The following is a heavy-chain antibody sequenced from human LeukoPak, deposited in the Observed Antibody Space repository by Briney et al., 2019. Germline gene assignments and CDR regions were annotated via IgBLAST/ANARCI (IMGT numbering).Heavy chain of an antibody. V-gene: IGHV1-18*01. J-gene: IGHJ4*02. CDR3: ERGEGIFDY. D-gene: IGHD3-16*01. CDR2: ISAYNGNT. CDR1: GYTFTSCG. Sequence: GASVNVSGKASGYTFTSCGISWVRQAPGQGLEWMGWISAYNGNTNYAQKLQGRVTMTTDTSTSTAYMELKSPRSDDTAVYYCERGEGIFDYWGQGTLVTVSS.